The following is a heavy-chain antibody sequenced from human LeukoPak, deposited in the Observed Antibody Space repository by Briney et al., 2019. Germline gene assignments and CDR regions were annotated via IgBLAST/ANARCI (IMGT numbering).Heavy chain of an antibody. D-gene: IGHD6-19*01. Sequence: GGSLRLSCAASGFTFSSYSMNWVRQASGKGLEWVSSISSSSSYIYYADSVKGRFTISRDNAKNSLYLQMNSLRAEDTAVYYCARVSIAVAGIFDYWGQGTLVTVSS. CDR1: GFTFSSYS. J-gene: IGHJ4*02. CDR3: ARVSIAVAGIFDY. V-gene: IGHV3-21*01. CDR2: ISSSSSYI.